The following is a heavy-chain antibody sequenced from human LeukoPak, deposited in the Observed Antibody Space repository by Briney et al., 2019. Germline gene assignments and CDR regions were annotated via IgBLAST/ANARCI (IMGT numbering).Heavy chain of an antibody. CDR3: ARGASYYGSGSYYSYFDY. D-gene: IGHD3-10*01. CDR2: MNPNSGNT. V-gene: IGHV1-8*01. J-gene: IGHJ4*02. CDR1: GYTFTSYD. Sequence: GASVKVSCKASGYTFTSYDINWVRQATGQGLGWMGWMNPNSGNTGYAQKFQGRVTMTRNTSISTAYMELSSLRSEDTAVYYCARGASYYGSGSYYSYFDYWGQGTLVTVSS.